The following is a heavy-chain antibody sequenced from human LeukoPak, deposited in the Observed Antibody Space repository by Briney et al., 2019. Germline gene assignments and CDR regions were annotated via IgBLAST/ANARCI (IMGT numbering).Heavy chain of an antibody. J-gene: IGHJ4*02. CDR1: GFTFSNYG. V-gene: IGHV3-33*01. CDR3: ARDQALYFSYGDF. D-gene: IGHD2/OR15-2a*01. CDR2: IFYDGSKK. Sequence: GGSLRLFCAASGFTFSNYGMHWVRQAPGKGLEWLAAIFYDGSKKYYADTVKGRFTISRDNSKNTLYLQVDSLTAEDTAVYYCARDQALYFSYGDFWGQGTLVTVSS.